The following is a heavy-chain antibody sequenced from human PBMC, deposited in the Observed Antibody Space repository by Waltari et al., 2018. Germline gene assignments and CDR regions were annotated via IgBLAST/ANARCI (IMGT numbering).Heavy chain of an antibody. Sequence: QLQLQESGPGLVKPSETLSLTCTVSGGSISSSSYYWGWIRQPPGKGLEWIGSIYYSGSTSYNPALKSRVTISVDTSKNQFSLKLSSVTAADTAVYYCGGGYYYDSSGYYGIGDYWGQGTLVTVSS. CDR2: IYYSGST. J-gene: IGHJ4*02. CDR1: GGSISSSSYY. CDR3: GGGYYYDSSGYYGIGDY. D-gene: IGHD3-22*01. V-gene: IGHV4-39*07.